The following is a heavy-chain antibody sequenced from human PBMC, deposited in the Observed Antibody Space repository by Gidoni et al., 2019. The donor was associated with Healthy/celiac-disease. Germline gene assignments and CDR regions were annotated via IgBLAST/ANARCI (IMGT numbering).Heavy chain of an antibody. CDR3: ATRNRYSGYDWGN. CDR1: VASSTIYW. CDR2: IYPGDSHT. V-gene: IGHV5-51*03. Sequence: DVQLVQPGAEWKKPEESPTVCGRGSVASSTIYWSGWVRQMPGKGLEWLGIIYPGDSHTSYSPYFQGQVTLSADKSISTAYLQWSSLQASDTAMYYCATRNRYSGYDWGNWGQGTLVTVSS. J-gene: IGHJ4*02. D-gene: IGHD5-12*01.